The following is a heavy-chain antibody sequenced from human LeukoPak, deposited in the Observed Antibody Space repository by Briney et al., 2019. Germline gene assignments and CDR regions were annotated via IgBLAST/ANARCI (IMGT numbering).Heavy chain of an antibody. CDR2: VHPSEGT. Sequence: SETLSLTCAVSGGSVSHSNWWTWVRQSPGKGLEWIGEVHPSEGTNYNPSLKSRVTISLDKSKNQFSLKLSSVTAADTAVYYCARSERYYDFWSGYYTGRPPHYYYGMDVWGQGTTVTVSS. J-gene: IGHJ6*02. V-gene: IGHV4-4*02. D-gene: IGHD3-3*01. CDR3: ARSERYYDFWSGYYTGRPPHYYYGMDV. CDR1: GGSVSHSNW.